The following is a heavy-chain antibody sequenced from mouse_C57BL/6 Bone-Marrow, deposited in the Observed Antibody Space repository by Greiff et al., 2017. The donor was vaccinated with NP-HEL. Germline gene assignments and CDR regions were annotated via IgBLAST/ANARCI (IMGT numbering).Heavy chain of an antibody. V-gene: IGHV1-82*01. CDR2: IYPGDGDT. Sequence: VMLVESGPELVKPGASVKISCKASGYAFSSSWMNWVKQRPGKGLEWIGRIYPGDGDTNYNGKFKGKATLTADKSSSTAYMQLSSLTSEDSAVYFCARWDGYSDYWGQGTTLTVSS. CDR1: GYAFSSSW. D-gene: IGHD2-3*01. CDR3: ARWDGYSDY. J-gene: IGHJ2*01.